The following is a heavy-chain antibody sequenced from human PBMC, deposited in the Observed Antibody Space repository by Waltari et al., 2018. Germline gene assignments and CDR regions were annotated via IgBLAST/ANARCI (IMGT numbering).Heavy chain of an antibody. Sequence: QLQLQESGPGLVKPSETLSLTCTVSGGSISSSRYYWGWIRQPPGKGLEWIGYIYTSGSTNYNPSLKSRVTISVDTSKNQFSLKLSSVTAADTAVYYCARAWSDTAMVYYYYYGMDVWGQGTTVTVSS. J-gene: IGHJ6*02. CDR1: GGSISSSRYY. CDR3: ARAWSDTAMVYYYYYGMDV. CDR2: IYTSGST. D-gene: IGHD5-18*01. V-gene: IGHV4-61*05.